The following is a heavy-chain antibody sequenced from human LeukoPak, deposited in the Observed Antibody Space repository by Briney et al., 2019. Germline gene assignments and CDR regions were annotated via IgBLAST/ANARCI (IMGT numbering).Heavy chain of an antibody. CDR2: ISYDGSNK. Sequence: PGRSLRLSCAASGFTFSSYAMHWVRQAPGKGLEWLAVISYDGSNKYYADSVKGRFTISRDNSKNTLYLQMNSLRAEDTAVYYCARDLKEDSSSWSSYYFDYWGQGTLVTVSS. J-gene: IGHJ4*02. CDR3: ARDLKEDSSSWSSYYFDY. V-gene: IGHV3-30-3*01. CDR1: GFTFSSYA. D-gene: IGHD6-13*01.